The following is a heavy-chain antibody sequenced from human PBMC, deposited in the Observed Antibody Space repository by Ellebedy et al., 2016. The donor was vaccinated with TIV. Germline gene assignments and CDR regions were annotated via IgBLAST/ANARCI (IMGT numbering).Heavy chain of an antibody. CDR3: TKILNSGGNVLFDS. V-gene: IGHV3-48*03. CDR1: GFTFTSYE. CDR2: ISGSGSTM. Sequence: PGGSLRLSCAASGFTFTSYEMNWVRQAPGKGLEWVSDISGSGSTMYYADSVKGRFTTSRDNAKNSLHLQMNSLRAEDTAFYYCTKILNSGGNVLFDSWGQGTLVTVSS. J-gene: IGHJ4*02. D-gene: IGHD6-19*01.